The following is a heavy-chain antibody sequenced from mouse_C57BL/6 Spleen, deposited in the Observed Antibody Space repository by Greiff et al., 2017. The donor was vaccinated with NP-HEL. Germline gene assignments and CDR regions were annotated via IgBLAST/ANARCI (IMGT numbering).Heavy chain of an antibody. D-gene: IGHD2-3*01. CDR1: GYTFTSYG. CDR3: ARVGLLGAMDY. V-gene: IGHV1-81*01. J-gene: IGHJ4*01. Sequence: VQLQESGAELARPGASVKLSCKASGYTFTSYGISWVKQRTGQGLEWIGEIYPRSGNTYYNEKFKGKATLTADKSSSTAYMELRSLTSEDSAVYFCARVGLLGAMDYWGQGTSVTVSS. CDR2: IYPRSGNT.